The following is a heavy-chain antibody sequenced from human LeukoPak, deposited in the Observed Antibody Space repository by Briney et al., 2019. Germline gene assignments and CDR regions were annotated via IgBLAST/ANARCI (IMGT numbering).Heavy chain of an antibody. Sequence: GGSLRLSCAASGFTFSSYSMNWVRQAPGKGLEWVSAISGSGGSTYYADSVKGRFTISRDNSKNTLYLQMNSLRAEDTAVYYCAKVYEIRFLEWLFDYWGQGTLVTVSS. CDR2: ISGSGGST. V-gene: IGHV3-23*01. CDR3: AKVYEIRFLEWLFDY. J-gene: IGHJ4*02. CDR1: GFTFSSYS. D-gene: IGHD3-3*01.